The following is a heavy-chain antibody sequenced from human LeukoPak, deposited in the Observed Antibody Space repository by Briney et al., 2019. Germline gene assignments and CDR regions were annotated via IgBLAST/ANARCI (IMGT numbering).Heavy chain of an antibody. V-gene: IGHV3-23*01. Sequence: GGSLRLSCAASGLIVSGNYMSWVRQAPGKGLEWVSAISGSGGSTYYADSVKGRFTISRDNSKNTLYLQMNSLRAEDTAVYYCAKGRPWQQRSYYYYYMDVWGKGTTVTVSS. CDR2: ISGSGGST. CDR3: AKGRPWQQRSYYYYYMDV. CDR1: GLIVSGNY. D-gene: IGHD6-13*01. J-gene: IGHJ6*03.